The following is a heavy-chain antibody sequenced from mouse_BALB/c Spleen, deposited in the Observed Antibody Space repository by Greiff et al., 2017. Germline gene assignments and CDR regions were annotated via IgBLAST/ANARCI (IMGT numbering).Heavy chain of an antibody. Sequence: EVKVVESGGGLVKPGGSLKLSCAASGFTFSSYAMSWVRQSPEKRLEWVAEISSGGSYTYYPDTVTGRFTISRDNAKNTLYLEMSSLRSEDTAMYYCARPFITTVGEPHWFAYWGQGTLVTVSA. J-gene: IGHJ3*01. D-gene: IGHD1-1*01. CDR1: GFTFSSYA. V-gene: IGHV5-9-4*01. CDR3: ARPFITTVGEPHWFAY. CDR2: ISSGGSYT.